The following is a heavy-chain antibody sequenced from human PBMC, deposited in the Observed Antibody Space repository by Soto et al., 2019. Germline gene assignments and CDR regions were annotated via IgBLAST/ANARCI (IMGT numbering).Heavy chain of an antibody. CDR1: GGSISSGDYY. CDR3: ARDPRGVATTFYYGMDV. Sequence: QVQLQESGPGLVKPSQTLSLTCTLSGGSISSGDYYWSWIRQYPGKGLEWVGYIYYNGITYYKPSLNSRVTISLDASKNQFSRKLTSVTAADTAVYYCARDPRGVATTFYYGMDVWGQGTTVTVSS. V-gene: IGHV4-31*03. D-gene: IGHD3-3*01. J-gene: IGHJ6*02. CDR2: IYYNGIT.